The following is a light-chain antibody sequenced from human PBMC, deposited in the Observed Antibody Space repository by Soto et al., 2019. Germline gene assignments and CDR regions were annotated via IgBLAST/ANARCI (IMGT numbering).Light chain of an antibody. J-gene: IGKJ4*01. V-gene: IGKV3-15*01. CDR1: QSITDS. CDR2: GAS. Sequence: EIVMTQSPASLSVSPGERVTISCRASQSITDSLAWYQQKPGQAPKLLIYGASTRASCLPARFSGSGSVLEYSLTICCFQSEDFAVYYCQQYNNWPPKITFGGGTKVDIK. CDR3: QQYNNWPPKIT.